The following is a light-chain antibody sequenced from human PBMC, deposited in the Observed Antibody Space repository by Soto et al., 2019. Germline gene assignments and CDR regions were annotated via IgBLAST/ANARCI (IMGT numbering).Light chain of an antibody. CDR2: AAS. CDR3: QQSHSTPRT. V-gene: IGKV1-39*01. Sequence: DLQMTQSPSSLSASVGDRVTITCRASQSISSYLNWYQQKPGKAPKLLIYAASSLQSGVPSRFSGSGSGTEFTLTITSLQPEDFATYYCQQSHSTPRTFGQGTKLDI. J-gene: IGKJ2*02. CDR1: QSISSY.